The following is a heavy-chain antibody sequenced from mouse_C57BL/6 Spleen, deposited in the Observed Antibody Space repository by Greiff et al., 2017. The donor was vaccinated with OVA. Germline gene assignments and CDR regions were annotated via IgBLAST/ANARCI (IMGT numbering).Heavy chain of an antibody. J-gene: IGHJ2*01. Sequence: EVQLQQSVAELVRPGASVKLSCTASGFNIKNTYMHWVKQRPEQGLEWIGRIDPANGNTKYAPKFQGKATITADTSSNTAYLQLSSLTSEDTAIYYCAREPSITTVVAKNYFDYWGQGTTLTVSS. CDR3: AREPSITTVVAKNYFDY. CDR2: IDPANGNT. V-gene: IGHV14-3*01. CDR1: GFNIKNTY. D-gene: IGHD1-1*01.